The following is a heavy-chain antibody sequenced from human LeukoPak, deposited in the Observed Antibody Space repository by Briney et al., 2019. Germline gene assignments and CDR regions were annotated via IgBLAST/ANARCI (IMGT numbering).Heavy chain of an antibody. D-gene: IGHD3-22*01. CDR3: AKIRFYYDSSFDYWYFDL. J-gene: IGHJ2*01. Sequence: GGSLRLSCAASGFPFSSYAMGWVRQAPRKGLEWASAITASSGGTYYADSVKGRFTISRDNSKNTLYLQINSLRAEDAAIYYCAKIRFYYDSSFDYWYFDLWGRGTLVTVSS. CDR2: ITASSGGT. CDR1: GFPFSSYA. V-gene: IGHV3-23*01.